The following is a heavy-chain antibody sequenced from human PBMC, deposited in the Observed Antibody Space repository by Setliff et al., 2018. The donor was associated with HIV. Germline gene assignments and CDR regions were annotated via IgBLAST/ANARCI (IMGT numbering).Heavy chain of an antibody. Sequence: SETLSLTCTVSGGSISSSGYYWGWIRQPPGKGLEWIGSIYYSGSTYYNPSLRSRVTISADTSKNQFSLMLSSVIAADTAVYYCARRYSYGFGYWGQGTLVTVSS. V-gene: IGHV4-39*01. D-gene: IGHD5-18*01. CDR1: GGSISSSGYY. CDR3: ARRYSYGFGY. J-gene: IGHJ4*02. CDR2: IYYSGST.